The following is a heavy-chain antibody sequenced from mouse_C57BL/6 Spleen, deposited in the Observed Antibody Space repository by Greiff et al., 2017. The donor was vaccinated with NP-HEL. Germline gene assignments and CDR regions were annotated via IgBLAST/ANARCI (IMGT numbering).Heavy chain of an antibody. J-gene: IGHJ4*01. CDR3: ATVVATDAMDY. D-gene: IGHD1-1*01. CDR2: IYPGSGST. V-gene: IGHV1-55*01. Sequence: QVQLQQPGAELVKPGASVKMSCKASGYTFTSYWLTWVKQRPGQGLEWIGDIYPGSGSTNYNEKFKSKATLTVDTSSSTAYMQLSSLTSEDSAVYYCATVVATDAMDYWGQGTSVTVSS. CDR1: GYTFTSYW.